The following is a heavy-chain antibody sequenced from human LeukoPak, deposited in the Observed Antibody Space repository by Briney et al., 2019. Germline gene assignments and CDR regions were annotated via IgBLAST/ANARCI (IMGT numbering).Heavy chain of an antibody. D-gene: IGHD3-10*01. CDR3: ANGLYYGSGTNFYFDY. CDR1: GFTFSSYA. Sequence: GGSLRLACAAAGFTFSSYAMSWVRQAPGKGLEWVSAISGSGGSTYYADSVKGRFTISRDNSKNTLYLQMTSLRADDTAVYYCANGLYYGSGTNFYFDYWGQGTLVTVSS. V-gene: IGHV3-23*01. CDR2: ISGSGGST. J-gene: IGHJ4*02.